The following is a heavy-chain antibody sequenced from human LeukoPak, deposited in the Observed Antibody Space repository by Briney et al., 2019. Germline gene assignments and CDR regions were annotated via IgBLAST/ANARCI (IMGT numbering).Heavy chain of an antibody. CDR1: GYSFTSYW. CDR2: IYPGDSDT. D-gene: IGHD2-2*01. CDR3: ARLIGHCSSTSCSPRWFDP. V-gene: IGHV5-51*01. J-gene: IGHJ5*02. Sequence: GESLKISSKGSGYSFTSYWIGWVRQMPGKGLEWMGIIYPGDSDTRYSPSFQGQVTISADKSISTAYLQWSSLKASDTTMYYCARLIGHCSSTSCSPRWFDPWGQGTLVTVSS.